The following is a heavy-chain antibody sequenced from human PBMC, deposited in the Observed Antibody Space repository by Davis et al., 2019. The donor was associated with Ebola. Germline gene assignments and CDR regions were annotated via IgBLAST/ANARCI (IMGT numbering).Heavy chain of an antibody. CDR3: VRDYGRGWSSFYYYMDV. V-gene: IGHV3-7*01. Sequence: GESPKLSCVGSEFRFSDYWMSWVRQAPGKGPEWVADINQDGSQKYYVDSVKGRFTISRDNAKNSLYLQMNGLRAEDTAVYYCVRDYGRGWSSFYYYMDVWGKGTTVTVSS. D-gene: IGHD3-10*01. J-gene: IGHJ6*03. CDR2: INQDGSQK. CDR1: EFRFSDYW.